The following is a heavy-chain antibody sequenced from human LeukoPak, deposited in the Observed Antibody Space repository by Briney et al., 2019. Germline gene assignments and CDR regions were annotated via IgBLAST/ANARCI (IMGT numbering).Heavy chain of an antibody. CDR2: IAPDGGVK. J-gene: IGHJ6*02. CDR3: GKDGRTLSV. CDR1: GFAFGGSW. Sequence: GGSLSLSCVASGFAFGGSWMNWVRQTPGKRLEWVANIAPDGGVKYYVDSVKGRFTISRDNARGSVYLQMNSRRAEDTAVYYCGKDGRTLSVWGQGATVTVSS. V-gene: IGHV3-7*03.